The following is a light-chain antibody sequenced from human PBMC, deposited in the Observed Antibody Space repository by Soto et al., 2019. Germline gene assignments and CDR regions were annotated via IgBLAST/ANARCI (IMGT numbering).Light chain of an antibody. V-gene: IGLV2-11*01. CDR2: DVT. J-gene: IGLJ1*01. Sequence: QSVLTQPRSVSGSPGQSVTISCTGTSSDVGGYNYVSWYQQHPGRAPKFMIYDVTKRPSGVPDRFSGSKSGNTASLTISGLQVEDEADYYCCSYAGSYFVFGTGTTLTVL. CDR1: SSDVGGYNY. CDR3: CSYAGSYFV.